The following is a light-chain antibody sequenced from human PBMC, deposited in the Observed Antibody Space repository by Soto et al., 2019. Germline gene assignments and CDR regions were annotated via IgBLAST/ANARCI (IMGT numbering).Light chain of an antibody. CDR1: QSVSGGS. J-gene: IGKJ1*01. Sequence: EIVLTQSPGTLSLSPGERATLSCRASQSVSGGSLAWYQQRPGQAPRLLIYGASSRATGIPDRFSGSGSGTDFTLTITRLEPEDFAVYYCQQYGISPRTFGQGTEVDIK. CDR3: QQYGISPRT. V-gene: IGKV3-20*01. CDR2: GAS.